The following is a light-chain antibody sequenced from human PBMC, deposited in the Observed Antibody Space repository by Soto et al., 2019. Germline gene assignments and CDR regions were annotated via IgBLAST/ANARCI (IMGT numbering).Light chain of an antibody. V-gene: IGLV2-23*01. J-gene: IGLJ7*01. CDR2: EDA. CDR3: CSYAGTRPF. Sequence: QSALTQPASVSGSPGLSVTISCTGSSSDVGDYDLVSWYQQHPDKAPILLIYEDAKRPSGVSNRFSGSKSGNTASLTISGLQTEDEADYYCCSYAGTRPFFGGGTQLTVL. CDR1: SSDVGDYDL.